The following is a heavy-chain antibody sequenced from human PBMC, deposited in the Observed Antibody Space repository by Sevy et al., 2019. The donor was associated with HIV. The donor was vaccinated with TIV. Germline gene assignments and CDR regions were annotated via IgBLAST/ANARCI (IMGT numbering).Heavy chain of an antibody. J-gene: IGHJ6*03. CDR2: IYYSGST. V-gene: IGHV4-59*01. CDR1: GGSISSYY. CDR3: ARHFRQRYYMGV. Sequence: SETLSLTCTVSGGSISSYYWSWIRQPPGKGLEWIGYIYYSGSTNYNPSLKSRVTISVDTSKNQFSLKLSSVTAADTAVYYCARHFRQRYYMGVWGKGTTVTVSS.